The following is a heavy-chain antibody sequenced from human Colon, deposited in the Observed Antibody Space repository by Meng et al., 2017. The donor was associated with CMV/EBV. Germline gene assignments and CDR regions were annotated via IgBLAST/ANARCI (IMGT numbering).Heavy chain of an antibody. CDR2: IASHKSQI. V-gene: IGHV3-21*01. J-gene: IGHJ5*02. CDR1: GFTFSNYD. CDR3: AREGVGRWFDP. Sequence: GGSLRLSCATSGFTFSNYDIHWVRQAPGKGLEWVSSIASHKSQIYYADSVKGRFTISRDDAQNSLHLQMNSLRAEDSAVYYCAREGVGRWFDPWGQGTLVTVSS.